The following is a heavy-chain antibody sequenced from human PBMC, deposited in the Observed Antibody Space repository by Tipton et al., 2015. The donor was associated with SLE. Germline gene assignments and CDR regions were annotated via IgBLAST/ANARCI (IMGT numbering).Heavy chain of an antibody. J-gene: IGHJ4*02. CDR2: ISGSGGST. CDR3: ARYDFWSGYPDY. D-gene: IGHD3-3*01. V-gene: IGHV3-23*01. CDR1: GFTFITYA. Sequence: GSLRLSCAASGFTFITYAMSWVRQAPGKGLEWVSAISGSGGSTYYADSVKGRFTISRDNSKNTLYLQMNSLRAEDTAVYYCARYDFWSGYPDYWGQGTLVTVSS.